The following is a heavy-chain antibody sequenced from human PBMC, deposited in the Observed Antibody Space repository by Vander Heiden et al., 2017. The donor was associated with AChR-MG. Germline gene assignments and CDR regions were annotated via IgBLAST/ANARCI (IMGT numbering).Heavy chain of an antibody. V-gene: IGHV3-11*01. D-gene: IGHD3-22*01. CDR3: ARARDEYYYDSSDY. J-gene: IGHJ4*02. CDR1: GFTFSDYY. CDR2: ISNSGSTI. Sequence: QVQLVESGGGLVKPGGSLRLSCAASGFTFSDYYMSWIRQAPGKGLEWVSYISNSGSTIYYVDSVKGRVTISRDNAKNSLYLQMNSLRAEDTAVYYCARARDEYYYDSSDYWGQGTLVTVST.